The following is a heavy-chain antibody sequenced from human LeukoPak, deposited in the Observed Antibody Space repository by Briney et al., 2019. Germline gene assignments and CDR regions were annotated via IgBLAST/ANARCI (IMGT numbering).Heavy chain of an antibody. CDR3: ARALNDKYSSSFNYPYYYYYYMDV. D-gene: IGHD6-6*01. J-gene: IGHJ6*03. CDR2: INHSGST. V-gene: IGHV4-34*01. Sequence: PSETLSLTCAVYGGSFSGYYWSWIRQPPGKGLEWIGEINHSGSTNYNPSLKSRVTISVDTSKNQFSLKLSSVTAADTAVYYCARALNDKYSSSFNYPYYYYYYMDVWGKGTTVTVSS. CDR1: GGSFSGYY.